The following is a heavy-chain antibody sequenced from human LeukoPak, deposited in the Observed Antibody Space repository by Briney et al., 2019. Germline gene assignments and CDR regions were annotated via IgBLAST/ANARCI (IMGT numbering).Heavy chain of an antibody. J-gene: IGHJ5*02. CDR1: GFTFSDYY. CDR3: AREGPKQWLGDSDWFDP. CDR2: ISSSSSTI. D-gene: IGHD6-19*01. Sequence: GGSLRLSCAASGFTFSDYYMSWLRQAPGKGLEWVSYISSSSSTIYYADSVKGRFTISRDNAKNSLYLQMNSLRAEDTAVYYCAREGPKQWLGDSDWFDPWGQGTLVTASS. V-gene: IGHV3-11*04.